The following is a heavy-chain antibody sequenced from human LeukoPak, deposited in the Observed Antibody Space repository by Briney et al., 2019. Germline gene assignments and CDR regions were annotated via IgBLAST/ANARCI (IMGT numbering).Heavy chain of an antibody. CDR2: INPNSGGT. CDR3: ARPSQFRYYFDY. CDR1: GYTFTGYY. Sequence: ASVKVSCTASGYTFTGYYMHWVRQAPGQGLEWMGWINPNSGGTNYAQKFQGRVTMTRDTSISTAYMELSRLRSDDTAVYYCARPSQFRYYFDYWGQGTLVTVSS. D-gene: IGHD2-21*01. V-gene: IGHV1-2*02. J-gene: IGHJ4*02.